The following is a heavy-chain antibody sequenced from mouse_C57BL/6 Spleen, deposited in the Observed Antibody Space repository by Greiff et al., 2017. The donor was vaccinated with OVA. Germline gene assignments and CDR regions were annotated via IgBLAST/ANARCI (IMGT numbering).Heavy chain of an antibody. Sequence: VQLKESGAELVRPGASVKLSCTASGFNIKDDYMHWVKQRPEQGLEWIGWIDPENGDTEYASKFQGKATITADTSSNTAYLQLSSLTSEDTAVYYCTTSYGYDGEGYFDYWGQGTTLTVSS. CDR1: GFNIKDDY. D-gene: IGHD2-2*01. CDR3: TTSYGYDGEGYFDY. CDR2: IDPENGDT. V-gene: IGHV14-4*01. J-gene: IGHJ2*01.